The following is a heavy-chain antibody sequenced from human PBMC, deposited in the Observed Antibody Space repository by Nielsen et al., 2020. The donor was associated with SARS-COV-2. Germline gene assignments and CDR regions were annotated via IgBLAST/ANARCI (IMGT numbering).Heavy chain of an antibody. J-gene: IGHJ6*03. V-gene: IGHV1-18*01. CDR1: GYTFTSYG. Sequence: ASVKVSCKASGYTFTSYGISWVRQAPGQGLEWMGWISAYNGNTNYAQKLQGRVTMTTDTSTSTAYMELRSLRSDDTAVYYCARSSSSSYYYYYYYMDVWGKGTTVTVSS. CDR3: ARSSSSSYYYYYYYMDV. CDR2: ISAYNGNT. D-gene: IGHD6-6*01.